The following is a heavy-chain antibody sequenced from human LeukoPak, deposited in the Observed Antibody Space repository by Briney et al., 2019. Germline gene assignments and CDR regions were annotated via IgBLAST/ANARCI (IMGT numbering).Heavy chain of an antibody. D-gene: IGHD2-21*02. CDR3: ARGVWSSLNAFDI. V-gene: IGHV3-7*01. Sequence: PGGSLRLSCAASGFTFTTSWMSWVRQTPGKGLEWVANIKPDGGEKHYVDSVKGRFTISRDNARNSLYLQMSSLGADDTALYYCARGVWSSLNAFDIWGQATMVTVFS. J-gene: IGHJ3*02. CDR1: GFTFTTSW. CDR2: IKPDGGEK.